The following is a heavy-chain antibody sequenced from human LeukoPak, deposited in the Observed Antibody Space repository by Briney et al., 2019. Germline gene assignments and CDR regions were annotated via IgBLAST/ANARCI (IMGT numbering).Heavy chain of an antibody. D-gene: IGHD3-10*01. V-gene: IGHV1-46*01. CDR1: GYTFTSYY. CDR2: ISPSGGST. CDR3: AIHYYGSGSYPSAFDI. J-gene: IGHJ3*02. Sequence: ASVKVSCKASGYTFTSYYMHWVRQAPGQGLEWMGIISPSGGSTSYAQKFQGRVTMTRDTSTSTVYMELSSLRSEDTAVYYCAIHYYGSGSYPSAFDIWGQGTMVTVSS.